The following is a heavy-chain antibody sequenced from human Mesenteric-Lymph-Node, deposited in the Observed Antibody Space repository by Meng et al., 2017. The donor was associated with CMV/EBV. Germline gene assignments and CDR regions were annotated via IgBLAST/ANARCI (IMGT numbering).Heavy chain of an antibody. J-gene: IGHJ4*02. CDR3: AKDKGLRFLEWLTY. D-gene: IGHD3-3*01. Sequence: GGSLRLSCAASGLTFITHGMHWVRQAPGKGLEWVAFIPSDGTYDVYADSVKGRFTISRDNSKSTVYLQMTSLRTEDTAVYYCAKDKGLRFLEWLTYWGRGTLVTVSS. V-gene: IGHV3-30*02. CDR2: IPSDGTYD. CDR1: GLTFITHG.